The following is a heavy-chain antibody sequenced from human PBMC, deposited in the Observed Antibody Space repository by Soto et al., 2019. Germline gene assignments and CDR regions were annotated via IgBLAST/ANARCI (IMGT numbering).Heavy chain of an antibody. V-gene: IGHV3-7*01. CDR3: ARVGRSLDCSGGSCYFPQGYYYYMDV. J-gene: IGHJ6*03. CDR1: GFTFSSYW. D-gene: IGHD2-15*01. Sequence: GGSLRLSCAASGFTFSSYWMSWVRQAPGKGLEWVANIKQDGSEKYYVDSVKGRFTISRDNAKNSLYLQMNSLRAEDTAVYYCARVGRSLDCSGGSCYFPQGYYYYMDVWGKGTVVTVSS. CDR2: IKQDGSEK.